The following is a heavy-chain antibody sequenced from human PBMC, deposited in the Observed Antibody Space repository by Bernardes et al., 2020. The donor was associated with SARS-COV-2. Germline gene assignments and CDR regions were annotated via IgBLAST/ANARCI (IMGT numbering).Heavy chain of an antibody. Sequence: VKVTRKVSGYTLTELSMHWVRQAPGKELEWMGGFDPEDGETIYAQKFQGRVTMTEDTSTDTAYMELSSLRSEDTAVYYCATVPAIFGSMSPGYWGQGTLVTVSS. CDR3: ATVPAIFGSMSPGY. D-gene: IGHD3-3*01. CDR1: GYTLTELS. V-gene: IGHV1-24*01. CDR2: FDPEDGET. J-gene: IGHJ4*02.